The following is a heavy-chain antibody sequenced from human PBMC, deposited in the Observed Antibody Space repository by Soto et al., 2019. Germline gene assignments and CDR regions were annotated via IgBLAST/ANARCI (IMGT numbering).Heavy chain of an antibody. J-gene: IGHJ6*02. CDR3: ARGRGTAPVLYYYGMDV. D-gene: IGHD5-18*01. CDR1: GGTFSSYA. CDR2: IIPIFGTA. V-gene: IGHV1-69*13. Sequence: SVKVSCKASGGTFSSYAISWVRQAPGQGLEWMVGIIPIFGTANYAQKFQGRVTITADESTSTAYMELSSLRSEDTAVYYCARGRGTAPVLYYYGMDVWGQGTTVTVSS.